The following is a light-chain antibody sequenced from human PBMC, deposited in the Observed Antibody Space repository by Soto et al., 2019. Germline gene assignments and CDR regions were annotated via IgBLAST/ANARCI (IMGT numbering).Light chain of an antibody. CDR2: GAS. V-gene: IGKV1-39*01. Sequence: IQMTQSPSSLSASVGDSVTVTCRASQSINIYLNWYQQKPGKAPTLLIYGASSLQSGVPSRFTGGGSRTDCTLTISSLQPEDFAAYYCQQSYRSPYTFGHGTKLEIK. CDR3: QQSYRSPYT. CDR1: QSINIY. J-gene: IGKJ2*01.